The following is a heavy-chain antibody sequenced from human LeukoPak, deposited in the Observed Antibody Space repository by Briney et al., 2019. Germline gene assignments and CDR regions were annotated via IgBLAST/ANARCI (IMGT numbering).Heavy chain of an antibody. Sequence: ASVKVSCKASGYTFTSYDINWVRQATGQGLEWMGWMNPNSGNTGYAQKFQGRVTMTRNTSISTAYMELSSLRSEDTAVYYCARSYHPYGSAPYGMDVWGQETTVTVSS. D-gene: IGHD3-10*01. CDR2: MNPNSGNT. J-gene: IGHJ6*02. CDR3: ARSYHPYGSAPYGMDV. V-gene: IGHV1-8*01. CDR1: GYTFTSYD.